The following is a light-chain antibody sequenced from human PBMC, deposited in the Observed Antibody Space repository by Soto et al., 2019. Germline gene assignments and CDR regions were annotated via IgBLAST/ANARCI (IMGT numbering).Light chain of an antibody. CDR3: PKTYTNPEMT. Sequence: DIQMTESPSSLSASLGDRVTITCRASQSISISLNWYQLKPGKAPNLLMYGASHLKSGVPTRFSGTGSGTDFTLTISSLQPEDFATYYCPKTYTNPEMTFGQRTRLEIX. CDR2: GAS. V-gene: IGKV1-39*01. CDR1: QSISIS. J-gene: IGKJ5*01.